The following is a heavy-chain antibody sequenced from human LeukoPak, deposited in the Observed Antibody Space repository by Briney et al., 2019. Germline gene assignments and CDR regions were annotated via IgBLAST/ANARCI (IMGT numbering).Heavy chain of an antibody. CDR1: GFTFSNYA. D-gene: IGHD6-25*01. J-gene: IGHJ4*02. CDR3: ARDPPRAAWVFDY. V-gene: IGHV3-23*01. Sequence: GGSLRLSCAASGFTFSNYAMSWVRQAPGKALEWVSAITSGGGTTYYAGSVKGRFTTSRDNSKNTLYLQMNSLRAEDTAVYYCARDPPRAAWVFDYWGQGTVVSVSS. CDR2: ITSGGGTT.